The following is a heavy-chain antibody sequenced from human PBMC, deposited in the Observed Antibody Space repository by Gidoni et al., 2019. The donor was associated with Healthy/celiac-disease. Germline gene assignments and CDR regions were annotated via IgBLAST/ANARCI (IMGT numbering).Heavy chain of an antibody. D-gene: IGHD5-12*01. CDR1: GYPFPSYD. V-gene: IGHV1-8*01. CDR2: MNPNSGNT. J-gene: IGHJ4*02. CDR3: ARGQYSGYDWASDY. Sequence: QVQLVQSGAEVKKPGASVKVSCQASGYPFPSYDINWVRQATGQGLEWMGWMNPNSGNTGYAQKFQGRVTMTRNTSISTAYMELSSLRSEDTAVYYCARGQYSGYDWASDYWGQGTLVTVSS.